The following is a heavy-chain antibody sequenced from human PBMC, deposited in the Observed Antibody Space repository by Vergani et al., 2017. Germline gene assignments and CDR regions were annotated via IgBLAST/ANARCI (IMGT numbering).Heavy chain of an antibody. CDR1: GYSISSGYY. V-gene: IGHV4-38-2*01. CDR3: ARRDAEARGVFFDY. J-gene: IGHJ4*02. CDR2: IYHSGST. Sequence: QVQLQESGPGLVKPSETLSLTCAVSGYSISSGYYWGWIRQPPGKGLEWIGSIYHSGSTYYNPSLKSRVTISVDTSKNQFSLKLSSVTAADPAVYYCARRDAEARGVFFDYWGQGTLVTVSS. D-gene: IGHD1-14*01.